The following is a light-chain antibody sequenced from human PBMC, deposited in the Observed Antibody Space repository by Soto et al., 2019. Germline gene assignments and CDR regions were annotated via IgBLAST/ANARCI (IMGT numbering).Light chain of an antibody. CDR3: QQYNNWPPYT. V-gene: IGKV3-15*01. CDR1: QSVSSN. J-gene: IGKJ2*01. CDR2: GAS. Sequence: EIVRTQSPATLSVSPGERATLSCRASQSVSSNLAWYQQKPGQAPRLLIYGASTRATGIPARLSGSGSGTEFTLTISSLQSEDFAVYYCQQYNNWPPYTFGHGTKLEIK.